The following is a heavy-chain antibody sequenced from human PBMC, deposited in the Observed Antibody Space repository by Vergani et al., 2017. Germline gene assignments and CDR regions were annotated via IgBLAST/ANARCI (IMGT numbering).Heavy chain of an antibody. CDR1: GYTFTSYG. D-gene: IGHD6-6*01. CDR3: ARDYGSSSGYYYYYGMDV. Sequence: QVQLVQSGAEVKKPGASVKVSCKASGYTFTSYGISWVRQAPGQGLEWMGGISAYNGNTNYAKKLQGRVTMTTDTSTSTAYMELRSLRSDDTAVYYCARDYGSSSGYYYYYGMDVWGQGTTVTVSS. CDR2: ISAYNGNT. J-gene: IGHJ6*02. V-gene: IGHV1-18*01.